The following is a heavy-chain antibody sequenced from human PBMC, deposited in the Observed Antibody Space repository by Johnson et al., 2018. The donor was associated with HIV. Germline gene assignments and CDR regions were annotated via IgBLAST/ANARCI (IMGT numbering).Heavy chain of an antibody. CDR2: ISWNSGSI. Sequence: VQLVESGGGLVKPGGSLRLSCAASGFTFDDYAVHWVRQAPGKGLEWVSGISWNSGSIGYADSVKGRFTISRDNAKNSLYLQMNSLRAEDTALYYCAKDIAQQLVSRFNAFDIWGQGTMVTVSS. CDR3: AKDIAQQLVSRFNAFDI. V-gene: IGHV3-9*01. CDR1: GFTFDDYA. D-gene: IGHD6-13*01. J-gene: IGHJ3*02.